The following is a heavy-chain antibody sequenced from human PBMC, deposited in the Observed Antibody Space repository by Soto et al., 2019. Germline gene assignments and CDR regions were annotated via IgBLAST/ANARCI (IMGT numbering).Heavy chain of an antibody. CDR1: GGSINDYY. J-gene: IGHJ4*02. Sequence: QVQLQESGPRLVKPSETLSLTCNVSGGSINDYYWNWIRQTPGKGLEWIGYIYHSGSTNYNPALESRLSMSVDTSSSQFSLKLRSVTAADTAVYFCASGISGYSYVYAHFWGQGILVTVSS. V-gene: IGHV4-59*01. D-gene: IGHD5-18*01. CDR3: ASGISGYSYVYAHF. CDR2: IYHSGST.